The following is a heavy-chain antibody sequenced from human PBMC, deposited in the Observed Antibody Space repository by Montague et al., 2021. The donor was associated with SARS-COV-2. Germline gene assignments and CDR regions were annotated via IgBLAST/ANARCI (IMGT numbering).Heavy chain of an antibody. CDR3: ARRAQWQLSWFFDL. V-gene: IGHV4-39*01. CDR2: INDSGKT. J-gene: IGHJ2*01. CDR1: GGSISSGTYY. D-gene: IGHD6-19*01. Sequence: SETLSLTCTVPGGSISSGTYYWGWVRQPPGKGLEWIGTINDSGKTYYNPSLKSRVTISVDTSKNQFSLKVTSMTAADTAVYYCARRAQWQLSWFFDLWGRGTLVTVSS.